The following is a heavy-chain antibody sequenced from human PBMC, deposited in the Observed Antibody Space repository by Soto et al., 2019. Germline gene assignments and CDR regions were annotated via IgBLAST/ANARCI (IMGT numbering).Heavy chain of an antibody. V-gene: IGHV3-13*01. CDR3: ARLKNWNKAYWYFDL. D-gene: IGHD1-1*01. Sequence: GGSLRLSCAASGFTFSSYDMHWVRQATGKGLEWVSAIGTAGDTYYPGSVKGRFTISRENAKNSLYLQMNSLRAGDTAVYYCARLKNWNKAYWYFDLWGRGTLVTVSS. J-gene: IGHJ2*01. CDR2: IGTAGDT. CDR1: GFTFSSYD.